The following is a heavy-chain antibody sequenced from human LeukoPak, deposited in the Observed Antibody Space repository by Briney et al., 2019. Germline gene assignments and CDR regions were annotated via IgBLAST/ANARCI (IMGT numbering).Heavy chain of an antibody. D-gene: IGHD6-19*01. Sequence: RASVKVSCKASGYTFTSYAMHWVRQAPGQRLEWMGWINAGNGNTKYSQKFQGRVTITRDTSASTAYMELSSLRSEDTAVYYCVRGGPNRSGWTLDYWGQGTLVTVSS. V-gene: IGHV1-3*01. J-gene: IGHJ4*02. CDR2: INAGNGNT. CDR3: VRGGPNRSGWTLDY. CDR1: GYTFTSYA.